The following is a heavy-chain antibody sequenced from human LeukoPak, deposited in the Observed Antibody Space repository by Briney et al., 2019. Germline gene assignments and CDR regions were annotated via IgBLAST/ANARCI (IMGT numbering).Heavy chain of an antibody. D-gene: IGHD5-24*01. Sequence: GGSLRLSCAASGFTFSDYYMTWIRQAPGKGLEWVSYISSSDNTIYYADSVKGRFTISRDNAKNSLYLQMNSLRAEDTAVYYCARDSERVEMATNPYAFDIWGQGTMVTVSS. J-gene: IGHJ3*02. V-gene: IGHV3-11*04. CDR3: ARDSERVEMATNPYAFDI. CDR1: GFTFSDYY. CDR2: ISSSDNTI.